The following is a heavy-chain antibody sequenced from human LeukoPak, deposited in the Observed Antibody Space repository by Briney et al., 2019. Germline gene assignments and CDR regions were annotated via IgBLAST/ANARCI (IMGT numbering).Heavy chain of an antibody. J-gene: IGHJ4*02. CDR3: AKDRGTSGSYYTFDN. D-gene: IGHD3-10*01. CDR1: GFTFSNYG. Sequence: GGSLRLSCAGSGFTFSNYGINWVGQAQGKGGQGGAFIRYDGSDKYYADSVKGRFTISRDNSRNTLYLQMNSLRAEDTAVFYCAKDRGTSGSYYTFDNWGQGALVTVSS. V-gene: IGHV3-30*02. CDR2: IRYDGSDK.